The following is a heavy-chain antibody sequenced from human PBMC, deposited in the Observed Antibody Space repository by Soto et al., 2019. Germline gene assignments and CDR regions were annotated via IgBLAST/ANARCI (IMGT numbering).Heavy chain of an antibody. Sequence: SETLSLTCAVYGGSFSGYYWSWIRQPPGKGLEWIGEINHSGSTNYNPSLKSRVTISVDTSKNQFSLKLSSVTAADTAVYYCARVVPTYYYYYGMDVWGQGTTVTVSS. CDR3: ARVVPTYYYYYGMDV. D-gene: IGHD3-10*01. J-gene: IGHJ6*02. V-gene: IGHV4-34*01. CDR1: GGSFSGYY. CDR2: INHSGST.